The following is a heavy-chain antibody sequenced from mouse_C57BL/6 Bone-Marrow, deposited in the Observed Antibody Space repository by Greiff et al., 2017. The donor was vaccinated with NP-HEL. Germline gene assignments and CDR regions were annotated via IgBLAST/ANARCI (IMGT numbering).Heavy chain of an antibody. CDR1: GYTFTSYW. CDR2: IYPSDSET. V-gene: IGHV1-61*01. D-gene: IGHD1-1*01. Sequence: VQLVESGAELVRPGSSVKLSCKASGYTFTSYWMDWVKQRPGQGLEWIGNIYPSDSETHYNQKFKDKATLTVDKSSSTAYMQLSSLTSEDSAVYYCARRDYYGSSHWYFGVWGTGTTVTVSS. J-gene: IGHJ1*03. CDR3: ARRDYYGSSHWYFGV.